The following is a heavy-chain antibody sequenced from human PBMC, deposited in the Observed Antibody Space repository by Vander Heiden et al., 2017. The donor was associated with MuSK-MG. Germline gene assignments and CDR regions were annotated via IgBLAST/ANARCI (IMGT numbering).Heavy chain of an antibody. Sequence: EVQLWESGGGLVQPGGSLRLSCEASGFTFTTYGTTWVRQAPGKGLEWVSGISGSGDSTYYADSVKGRFTISRDNSKNTVYLQMNSLRAEDTAVYYCAGPQWFHVYFLDFWGQGTLVTVTS. V-gene: IGHV3-23*01. CDR3: AGPQWFHVYFLDF. CDR2: ISGSGDST. D-gene: IGHD3-22*01. J-gene: IGHJ4*02. CDR1: GFTFTTYG.